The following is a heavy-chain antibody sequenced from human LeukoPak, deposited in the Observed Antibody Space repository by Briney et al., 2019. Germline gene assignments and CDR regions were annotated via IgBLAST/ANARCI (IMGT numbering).Heavy chain of an antibody. J-gene: IGHJ4*02. CDR1: GFTFSSYS. D-gene: IGHD1-26*01. V-gene: IGHV3-21*01. CDR3: ARDSLEGEWELRFDY. Sequence: GGSLRLSCAAYGFTFSSYSMNWVRQAPGKGLEWVSSISSSSSYIYYADSVKGRFTISRDNAKNSLYLQMNSLRAEDTAVYYCARDSLEGEWELRFDYWGQGTLVTVSS. CDR2: ISSSSSYI.